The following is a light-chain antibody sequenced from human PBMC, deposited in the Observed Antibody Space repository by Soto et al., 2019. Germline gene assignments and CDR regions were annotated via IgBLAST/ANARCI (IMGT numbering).Light chain of an antibody. Sequence: DIQMTQSPSTLSASVGDRVAITCRASQSIRSWLAWYQRKPGRAPKLLIYDASSLESGVPSRFSGSGSGTQFTLTISSLQPDDFATYYCQQYNSYPWTFGLGTKVDFK. V-gene: IGKV1-5*01. CDR3: QQYNSYPWT. CDR2: DAS. J-gene: IGKJ1*01. CDR1: QSIRSW.